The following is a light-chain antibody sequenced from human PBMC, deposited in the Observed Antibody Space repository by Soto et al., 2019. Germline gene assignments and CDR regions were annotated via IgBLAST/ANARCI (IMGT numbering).Light chain of an antibody. CDR1: QSVSSSY. Sequence: EIVLTQSPGTLSLSPGERVTLSCRASQSVSSSYLAWYQQKPGQAPRLLIYGASSGATGIPDRFSGSGSGTDFTLTISRLEPEDFAVYYCQQYGSSPRTFGQGTKVDIK. CDR3: QQYGSSPRT. J-gene: IGKJ1*01. V-gene: IGKV3-20*01. CDR2: GAS.